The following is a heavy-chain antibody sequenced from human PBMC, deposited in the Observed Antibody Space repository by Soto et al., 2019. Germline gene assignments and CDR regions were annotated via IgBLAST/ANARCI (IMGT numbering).Heavy chain of an antibody. Sequence: SQTLSLTGAISGDSVSSNSAAWNWIRQSPSRGLQWLGRTYYRSKWYNDYAVSVKSRITINPDTSKNQFSLQLNSVTPEDTAVYYCARDSSSWFFNWFDPWGQGTLVTVSS. V-gene: IGHV6-1*01. CDR3: ARDSSSWFFNWFDP. J-gene: IGHJ5*02. CDR2: TYYRSKWYN. D-gene: IGHD6-13*01. CDR1: GDSVSSNSAA.